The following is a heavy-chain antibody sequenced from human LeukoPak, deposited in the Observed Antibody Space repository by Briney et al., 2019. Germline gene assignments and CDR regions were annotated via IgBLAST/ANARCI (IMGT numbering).Heavy chain of an antibody. CDR2: INHSGST. Sequence: SETLSLTCAVYGGSFSGCYWSWIRQPPGKGLEWIGEINHSGSTNYNPSLKSRVTISVDTSKNQFSLKLSSVTAADTAVYYCARGRRESPADAFDIWGQGTMVTVSS. J-gene: IGHJ3*02. CDR1: GGSFSGCY. V-gene: IGHV4-34*01. CDR3: ARGRRESPADAFDI.